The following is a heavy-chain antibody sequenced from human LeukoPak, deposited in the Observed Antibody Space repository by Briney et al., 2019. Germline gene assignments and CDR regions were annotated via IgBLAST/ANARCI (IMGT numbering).Heavy chain of an antibody. CDR3: ARELDF. CDR1: GYTFTNYD. J-gene: IGHJ4*02. CDR2: MSPTSGDT. V-gene: IGHV1-8*01. Sequence: RASVKVSCKTSGYTFTNYDIYWVRQSTEQGFEWMGWMSPTSGDTGYAEKFQGRVTMTRDTSITTAYMELKSLRSDDTAVYYCARELDFWGQGTLVTVSS.